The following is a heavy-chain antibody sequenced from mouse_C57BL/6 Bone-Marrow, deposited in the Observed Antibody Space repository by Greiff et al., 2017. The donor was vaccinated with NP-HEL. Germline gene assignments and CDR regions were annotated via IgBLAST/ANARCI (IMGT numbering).Heavy chain of an antibody. CDR2: IDPSDSYT. CDR1: GYTFTSYW. D-gene: IGHD2-3*01. CDR3: ARDGYYWYFDV. V-gene: IGHV1-50*01. Sequence: VQLQQPGAELVKPGASVKLSCKASGYTFTSYWMQWVKQRPGQGLEWIGEIDPSDSYTNYNQKFKGKATLTVDTSSSTAYMQLSSLTSEDSAVFYCARDGYYWYFDVCGTGTTVTVSA. J-gene: IGHJ1*03.